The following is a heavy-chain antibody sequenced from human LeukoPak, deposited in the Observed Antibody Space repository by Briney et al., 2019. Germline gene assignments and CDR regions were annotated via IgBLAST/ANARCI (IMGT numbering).Heavy chain of an antibody. Sequence: ASVKVSCKASGYTFTSYDINWVRQAPGQGLEWMGWMNPNSGNTGYAQKFQGRVTMTRNTSISTAYMELSSLRSEDTAVYYCARGDPLTGTTGYYYGMDVWGQGTTVTVSS. CDR2: MNPNSGNT. CDR3: ARGDPLTGTTGYYYGMDV. CDR1: GYTFTSYD. D-gene: IGHD1-7*01. V-gene: IGHV1-8*01. J-gene: IGHJ6*02.